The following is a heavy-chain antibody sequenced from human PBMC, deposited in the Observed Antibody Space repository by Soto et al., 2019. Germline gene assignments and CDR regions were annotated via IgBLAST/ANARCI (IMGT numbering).Heavy chain of an antibody. CDR1: DDSVSNINYY. D-gene: IGHD3-10*01. V-gene: IGHV4-39*01. J-gene: IGHJ4*02. CDR3: ARWRYDSGNYFDY. Sequence: QLRLLESGPGLVKPSETLSLTCSVSDDSVSNINYYWGWIRQPPGKGLEWIASIYYIGATYYNPSLKCRITISVDTSKNQFSLKLSSVTAADTAVYYCARWRYDSGNYFDYWGQGALVTVSS. CDR2: IYYIGAT.